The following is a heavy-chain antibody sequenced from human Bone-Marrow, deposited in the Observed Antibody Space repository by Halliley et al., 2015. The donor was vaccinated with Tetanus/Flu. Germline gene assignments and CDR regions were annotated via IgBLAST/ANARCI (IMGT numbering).Heavy chain of an antibody. Sequence: SLRLSCEASGFSLRTYAMHWVRQAPGKGLDWVAVLSYDGVNKDYADPVRGRFTISRDNVNNTVDLQMNSLRVEDTAVYFCARGMGYHYYFAMDVWGQGTTVTVSS. D-gene: IGHD3-16*02. CDR2: LSYDGVNK. CDR3: ARGMGYHYYFAMDV. V-gene: IGHV3-30*03. J-gene: IGHJ6*02. CDR1: GFSLRTYA.